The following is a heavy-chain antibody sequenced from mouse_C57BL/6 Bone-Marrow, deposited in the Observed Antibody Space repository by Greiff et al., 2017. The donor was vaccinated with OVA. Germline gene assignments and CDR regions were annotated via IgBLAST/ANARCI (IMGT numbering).Heavy chain of an antibody. CDR3: AILGRGPWFAY. Sequence: EVKLVESGGDLVKPGGSLKLSCAASGFTFSSYGMSWVRQTPDQRLEWVATISSGGSYTYYTDNVKGRFTISRDNATNTLYLQMSSLKSEDTAVYYCAILGRGPWFAYWGQGTLVTVAA. J-gene: IGHJ3*01. V-gene: IGHV5-6*01. CDR1: GFTFSSYG. CDR2: ISSGGSYT. D-gene: IGHD4-1*01.